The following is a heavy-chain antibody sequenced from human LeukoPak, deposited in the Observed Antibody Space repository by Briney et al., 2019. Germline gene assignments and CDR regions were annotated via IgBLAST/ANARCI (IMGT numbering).Heavy chain of an antibody. D-gene: IGHD5-12*01. CDR2: IYSGGST. V-gene: IGHV3-53*01. CDR1: GFTVSSNY. Sequence: GGSLRLSCAASGFTVSSNYMSWVRQAPGKGLEWVSVIYSGGSTYYADSVKGRFTISRDNSKNTLYLQMNSLRAEDTAVYYCAREKFYRGYDNWGQGTLVTVSS. CDR3: AREKFYRGYDN. J-gene: IGHJ4*02.